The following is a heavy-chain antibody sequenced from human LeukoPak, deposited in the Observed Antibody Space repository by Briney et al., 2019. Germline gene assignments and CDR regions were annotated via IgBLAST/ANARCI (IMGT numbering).Heavy chain of an antibody. CDR1: GGSIGTYY. Sequence: PSETLSLTCTVSGGSIGTYYWCWIRQSPGKGLEWIGYIYVTGTRYNPYLQNHVTSSVDRSRNQFFLKMSSVTAADTAVYYCARHIGGGIEDMDVWGKGTKVIVSS. CDR3: ARHIGGGIEDMDV. D-gene: IGHD3-16*02. CDR2: IYVTGT. J-gene: IGHJ6*03. V-gene: IGHV4-59*08.